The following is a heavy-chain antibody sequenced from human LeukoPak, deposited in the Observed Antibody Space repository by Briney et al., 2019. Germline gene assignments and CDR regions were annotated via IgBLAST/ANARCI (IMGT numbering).Heavy chain of an antibody. V-gene: IGHV4-4*07. CDR3: AREGYCSGGSCYGYYYYYYMDV. J-gene: IGHJ6*03. CDR2: IYTSGST. Sequence: PSETLSLTCTVSGGSISSYYWSWIRQPAGKGLEWIGRIYTSGSTNYNPSPKSRVTMSVDTSKNQFSLKLSSVTAADTAVYYCAREGYCSGGSCYGYYYYYYMDVWGKGTTVTISS. CDR1: GGSISSYY. D-gene: IGHD2-15*01.